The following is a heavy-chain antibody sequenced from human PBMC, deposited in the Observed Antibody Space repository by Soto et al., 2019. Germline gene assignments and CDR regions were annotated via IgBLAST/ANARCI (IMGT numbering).Heavy chain of an antibody. Sequence: EVQLVESGGGLVKPGGSLRLSCVASGFTFSSYSMNWVRQAPGKGLEWVSCISTSGSYKYYADSLRGRFTVSRDNAKNSLFLQMNSLRDEDTAVYYCARGGAVVVPPAHDFWGQGTLVTVSS. CDR3: ARGGAVVVPPAHDF. D-gene: IGHD2-2*01. CDR1: GFTFSSYS. J-gene: IGHJ4*02. CDR2: ISTSGSYK. V-gene: IGHV3-21*02.